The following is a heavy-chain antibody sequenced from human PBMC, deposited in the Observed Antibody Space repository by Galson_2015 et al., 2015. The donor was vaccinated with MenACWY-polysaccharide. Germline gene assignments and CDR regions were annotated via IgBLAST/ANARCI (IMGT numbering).Heavy chain of an antibody. CDR2: MNPNSGNT. D-gene: IGHD3-22*01. J-gene: IGHJ5*02. V-gene: IGHV1-8*01. Sequence: SVKVSCKASGYTFTSYDINWVRQATGQGLEWMGWMNPNSGNTGYAQKFQGRVTMTRNTSISTAYMELSSLRSEDTAVYYCARQEEPQVNYYDSSGYQPNWFDPWGQGTLVTVSS. CDR1: GYTFTSYD. CDR3: ARQEEPQVNYYDSSGYQPNWFDP.